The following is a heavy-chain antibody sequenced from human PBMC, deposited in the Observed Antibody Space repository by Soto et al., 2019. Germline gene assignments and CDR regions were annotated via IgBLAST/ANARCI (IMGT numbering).Heavy chain of an antibody. CDR3: ASKGINGTSAPFNP. V-gene: IGHV3-11*01. CDR2: ISSSGSTI. CDR1: GFTFSDYY. Sequence: GGSLRLSCAASGFTFSDYYMSWIRQAPGKGLEWVSYISSSGSTIYYADSVKGRFTISRDNAKNSLYLQMNSLRAEDTAVYYCASKGINGTSAPFNPWGQGTLVTVSS. D-gene: IGHD1-7*01. J-gene: IGHJ5*02.